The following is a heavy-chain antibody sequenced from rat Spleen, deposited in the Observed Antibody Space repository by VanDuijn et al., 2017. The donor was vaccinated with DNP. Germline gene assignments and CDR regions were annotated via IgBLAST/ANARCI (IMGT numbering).Heavy chain of an antibody. J-gene: IGHJ2*01. CDR1: GFTFSDYY. V-gene: IGHV5-29*01. CDR3: SRSRGDYFDY. Sequence: EVQLVESDGGLVQPGRSLKLSCAVSGFTFSDYYMAWVRQAPTKGLEWVATISFDGISTYYRDSVKGRFTISRDNAKSTLYLQMDSLTSEDAATYYCSRSRGDYFDYWGQGVMVTVSS. CDR2: ISFDGIST.